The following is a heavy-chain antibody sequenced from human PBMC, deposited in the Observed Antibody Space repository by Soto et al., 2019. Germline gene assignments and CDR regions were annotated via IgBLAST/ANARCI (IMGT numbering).Heavy chain of an antibody. Sequence: ASVKVSCKASGYTFTSYAMHWVRQAPGQRLEWMGWINAGNGNTKYSQKFQGRVTITRDTSASTAYMELSSLRSEDTAVYYCASAGAAERGMDVWGQGTTVTVSS. CDR2: INAGNGNT. CDR1: GYTFTSYA. CDR3: ASAGAAERGMDV. D-gene: IGHD1-26*01. V-gene: IGHV1-3*01. J-gene: IGHJ6*02.